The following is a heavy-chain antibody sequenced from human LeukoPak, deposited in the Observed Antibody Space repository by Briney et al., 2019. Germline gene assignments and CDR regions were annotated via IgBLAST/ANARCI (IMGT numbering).Heavy chain of an antibody. Sequence: GGSLRLSCAASGFTFSNYWMHWVRQAPGKGLVWVSRINTDGSRITYADSVKGRFTISRDNAMNTVYLQMNSLRAEDTAVYYCARVLSGSWDWFDPWGQGTLVTVSS. D-gene: IGHD3-22*01. CDR2: INTDGSRI. V-gene: IGHV3-74*01. J-gene: IGHJ5*02. CDR3: ARVLSGSWDWFDP. CDR1: GFTFSNYW.